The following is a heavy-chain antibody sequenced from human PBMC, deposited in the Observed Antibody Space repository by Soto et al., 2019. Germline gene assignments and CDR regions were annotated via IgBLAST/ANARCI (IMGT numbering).Heavy chain of an antibody. Sequence: GGSLRLSCAASGFTFSSYAMSWVRQAPGKGLEWVSTISGSNEHYVDSVKGRFTISRDNSKNTLYLQMNSLRAEDTAVYYCAREGEDTAMVIDYWGQGTLVTVSS. V-gene: IGHV3-23*01. CDR2: ISGSNE. CDR3: AREGEDTAMVIDY. D-gene: IGHD5-18*01. J-gene: IGHJ4*02. CDR1: GFTFSSYA.